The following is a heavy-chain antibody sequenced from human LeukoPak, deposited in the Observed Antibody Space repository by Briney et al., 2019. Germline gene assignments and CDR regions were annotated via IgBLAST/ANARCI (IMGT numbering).Heavy chain of an antibody. CDR2: INRAGSES. J-gene: IGHJ4*02. Sequence: GGSLRLSCTASGFTFTDYWMTWVRQVAGKGLEWVANINRAGSESYYVHSVKGRFTISRDNAEKSLYLQMDSLRVDDTAVYYCARVGTWEIQTVFANWGQGSLATV. CDR1: GFTFTDYW. CDR3: ARVGTWEIQTVFAN. V-gene: IGHV3-7*01. D-gene: IGHD2-21*01.